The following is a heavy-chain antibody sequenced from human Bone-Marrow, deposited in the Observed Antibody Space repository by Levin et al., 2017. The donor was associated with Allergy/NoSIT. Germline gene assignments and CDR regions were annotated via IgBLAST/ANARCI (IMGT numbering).Heavy chain of an antibody. CDR2: IKEDGSEK. CDR3: RTEQVVVVVGAREFDY. CDR1: GFSLKNYW. J-gene: IGHJ4*02. D-gene: IGHD2-15*01. V-gene: IGHV3-7*01. Sequence: GGSLRLSCAASGFSLKNYWMSWVRQAPGKGLEWVANIKEDGSEKFYVDSVKGRFTISRDNAKNSLFLEMNSLRAEDTAVYYCRTEQVVVVVGAREFDYWGQGTLVTVSS.